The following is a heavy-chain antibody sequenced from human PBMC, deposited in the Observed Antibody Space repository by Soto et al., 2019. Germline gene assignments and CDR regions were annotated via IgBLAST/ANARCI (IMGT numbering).Heavy chain of an antibody. J-gene: IGHJ1*01. CDR1: GGTFSGYA. CDR2: IIPLLGIT. CDR3: ARDPRSITGTTSSEDFQH. Sequence: QAQLMQSGAEVKKPGSSVKVSCKASGGTFSGYAINWVRQAPGQGLEWMGGIIPLLGITDYGQKFQGRITIAADESTGTAYMDLRGLRSEDTAVYYCARDPRSITGTTSSEDFQHWGQGTLVSV. D-gene: IGHD1-20*01. V-gene: IGHV1-69*01.